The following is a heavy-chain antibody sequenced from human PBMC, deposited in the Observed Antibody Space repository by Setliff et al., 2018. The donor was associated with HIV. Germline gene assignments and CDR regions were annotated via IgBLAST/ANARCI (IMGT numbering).Heavy chain of an antibody. D-gene: IGHD1-26*01. V-gene: IGHV4-34*01. CDR3: ARIGSHKIRDAFDI. CDR1: GGSFSGYY. CDR2: INHSGST. J-gene: IGHJ3*02. Sequence: SETLSLTCAVYGGSFSGYYWSWIRQPQGPGLEWIGEINHSGSTTYNPSLKSRVTISVDTSKNQFSLKLSSVTAADTAVYYCARIGSHKIRDAFDIWGQGTMVSFS.